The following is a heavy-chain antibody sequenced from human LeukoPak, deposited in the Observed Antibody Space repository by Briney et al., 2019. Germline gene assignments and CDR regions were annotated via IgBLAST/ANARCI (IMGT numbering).Heavy chain of an antibody. D-gene: IGHD5-12*01. CDR1: GFTFSDYY. V-gene: IGHV3-11*04. CDR2: ISSSGSTI. J-gene: IGHJ4*02. CDR3: ARATRGGYDGYFDY. Sequence: GGSLRLSCAASGFTFSDYYMSWIRQAPGKGLEWVSYISSSGSTIYYADSVKGRFIISRDNARKSLYLQMNSLRAEDTAVYYCARATRGGYDGYFDYWGQGTLVTVSS.